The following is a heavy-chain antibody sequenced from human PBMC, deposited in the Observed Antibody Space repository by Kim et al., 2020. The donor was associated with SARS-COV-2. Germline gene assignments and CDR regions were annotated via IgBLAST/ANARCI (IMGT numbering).Heavy chain of an antibody. CDR3: AKGYRITMIVVVTPFNY. Sequence: KGRFTIALDHSKNTLYLQMSSLRAEDTAVYYCAKGYRITMIVVVTPFNYWGQGTLVTVSS. V-gene: IGHV3-23*02. D-gene: IGHD3-22*01. J-gene: IGHJ4*02.